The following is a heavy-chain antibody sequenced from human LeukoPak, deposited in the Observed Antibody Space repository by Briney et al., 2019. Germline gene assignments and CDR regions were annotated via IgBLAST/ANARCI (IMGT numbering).Heavy chain of an antibody. CDR1: GYTFTSYY. Sequence: ASVKVSCKAAGYTFTSYYMHWLRQAPGQGLEWMGIINPSGGSPTYAQNFQGRVTMTRDTSTSTVYMDLRSLKSEDTAVYYCARVSVAATYFRAFDIWGQGTLVTVSS. CDR2: INPSGGSP. CDR3: ARVSVAATYFRAFDI. V-gene: IGHV1-46*01. D-gene: IGHD1-26*01. J-gene: IGHJ3*02.